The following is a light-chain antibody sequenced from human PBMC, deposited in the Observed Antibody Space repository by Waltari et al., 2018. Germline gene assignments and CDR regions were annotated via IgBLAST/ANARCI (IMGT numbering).Light chain of an antibody. CDR3: CAHAGSGIWV. V-gene: IGLV2-23*01. Sequence: QSALTQPASVSGSPGQSITLSCPGPSSDVGSYNLVPWYQQHPGKVPKLIIYEDTKRPSGVSDRFSGSKSGNTASLTISGLQAEDEADYHCCAHAGSGIWVFGGGTKLTVL. CDR1: SSDVGSYNL. CDR2: EDT. J-gene: IGLJ3*02.